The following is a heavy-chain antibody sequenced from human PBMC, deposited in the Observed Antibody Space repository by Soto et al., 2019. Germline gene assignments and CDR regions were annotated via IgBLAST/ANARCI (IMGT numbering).Heavy chain of an antibody. D-gene: IGHD1-1*01. CDR1: GYTFTGYY. J-gene: IGHJ4*02. CDR3: ARSVSFTTPSPDF. V-gene: IGHV1-2*02. CDR2: INPDSGDT. Sequence: ASVKVSCKASGYTFTGYYMHWVRQAPGQGLEWVGWINPDSGDTNYAQKFQGRVTVTRDTSISTAYMEVNGLRSDDTAVYYCARSVSFTTPSPDFWGQGTLVTVFS.